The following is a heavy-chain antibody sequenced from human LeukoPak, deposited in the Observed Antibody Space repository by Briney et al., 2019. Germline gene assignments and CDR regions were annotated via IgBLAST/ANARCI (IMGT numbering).Heavy chain of an antibody. J-gene: IGHJ4*02. Sequence: GGSLRLSCAASGFTFSRYWMSWVRQAPGKGLEWVANIKQDGSEKYYVDSVKGRFTISRDNAKNSLYLQMNSLRVEDTAVYYCAGEVLRYFDSWGQGTLVTVSS. CDR3: AGEVLRYFDS. CDR1: GFTFSRYW. CDR2: IKQDGSEK. D-gene: IGHD3-9*01. V-gene: IGHV3-7*01.